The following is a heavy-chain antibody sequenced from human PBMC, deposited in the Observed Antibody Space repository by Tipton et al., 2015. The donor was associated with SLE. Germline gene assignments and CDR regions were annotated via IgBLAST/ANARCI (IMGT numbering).Heavy chain of an antibody. D-gene: IGHD2-21*01. CDR2: IYYSGST. Sequence: TLSLTCTVSGGSIDTYHWSWVRQPPGKGLEWIGYIYYSGSTNYNPSLMSRVSISVDTSKNQFSLKLRSVTAADTAIYFCAGDLGFGGGANCHAPKFHFALDVWGQGTTVAVSS. V-gene: IGHV4-59*08. CDR1: GGSIDTYH. CDR3: AGDLGFGGGANCHAPKFHFALDV. J-gene: IGHJ6*02.